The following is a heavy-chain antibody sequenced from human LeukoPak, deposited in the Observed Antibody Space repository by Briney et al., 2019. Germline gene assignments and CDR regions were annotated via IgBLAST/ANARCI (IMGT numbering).Heavy chain of an antibody. CDR3: AREGIRIAAAGTIDY. CDR1: GYTFSNYA. V-gene: IGHV1-18*01. D-gene: IGHD6-25*01. Sequence: ASVKVSCKASGYTFSNYAINWVRQAPGQGLEWMGWISTYNVNTNYAQKLQDRVTMTTDTSTSTAYMELRSLRSDDTAMYYCAREGIRIAAAGTIDYWGQGTLVTVSS. J-gene: IGHJ4*02. CDR2: ISTYNVNT.